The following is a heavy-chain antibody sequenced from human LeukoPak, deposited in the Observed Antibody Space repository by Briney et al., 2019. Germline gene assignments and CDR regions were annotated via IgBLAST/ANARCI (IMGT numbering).Heavy chain of an antibody. CDR2: INSSGSTI. CDR3: ARALTYYYDSSGYYLFDY. Sequence: GGSLRLSCAASGFTFSSYEMNWVRQAPGKGLEWVSYINSSGSTIYYADSVKGRFTISRDNAKNSLYLQMNSLRAEDTAVYYCARALTYYYDSSGYYLFDYWGQGTLVTVSS. CDR1: GFTFSSYE. V-gene: IGHV3-48*03. D-gene: IGHD3-22*01. J-gene: IGHJ4*02.